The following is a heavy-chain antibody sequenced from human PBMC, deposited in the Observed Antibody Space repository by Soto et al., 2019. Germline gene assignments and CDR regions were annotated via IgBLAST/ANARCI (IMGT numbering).Heavy chain of an antibody. Sequence: EVQLVESGGGLIQPGGSLRLSCAASGFTVSSNYMSWVRQAPGKGLEWVSVIYSGGSTYYADSVKGRFTISRDNSKNRLYLQMNSLRAEDTAVYYCARDRVESGYPEYCQHWGQGTLVTVSS. CDR1: GFTVSSNY. V-gene: IGHV3-53*01. CDR3: ARDRVESGYPEYCQH. CDR2: IYSGGST. D-gene: IGHD3-22*01. J-gene: IGHJ1*01.